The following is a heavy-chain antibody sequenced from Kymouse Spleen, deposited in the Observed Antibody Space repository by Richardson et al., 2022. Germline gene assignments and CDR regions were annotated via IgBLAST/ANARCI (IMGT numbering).Heavy chain of an antibody. CDR3: ARDDGSGSSYWFDP. Sequence: QVQLQQWGAGLLKPSETLSLTCAVYGGSFSGYYWSWIRQPPGKGLEWIGEINHSGSTNYNPSLKSRVTISVDTSKNQFSLKLSSVTAADTAVYYCARDDGSGSSYWFDPWGQGTLVTVSS. CDR2: INHSGST. CDR1: GGSFSGYY. V-gene: IGHV4-34*01. J-gene: IGHJ5*02. D-gene: IGHD3-10*01.